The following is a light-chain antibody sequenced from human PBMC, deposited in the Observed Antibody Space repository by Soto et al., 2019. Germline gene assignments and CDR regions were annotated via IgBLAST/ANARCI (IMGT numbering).Light chain of an antibody. V-gene: IGKV1-39*01. Sequence: VRVTQSPSSLSASVGDRLTITCRASQSIGSDLNWYQQKPGRAPNLLIYAASTLHSGVPSRFSGSGSGTDFTLTISSLQPEDFATYYCQQSYSTPRTFGQGNKVEI. CDR3: QQSYSTPRT. CDR1: QSIGSD. J-gene: IGKJ2*01. CDR2: AAS.